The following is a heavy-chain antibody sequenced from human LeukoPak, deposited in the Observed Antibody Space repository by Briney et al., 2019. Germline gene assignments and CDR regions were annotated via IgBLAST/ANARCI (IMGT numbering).Heavy chain of an antibody. CDR2: INHSGST. D-gene: IGHD3-16*01. CDR3: ARSTYRYLDY. CDR1: GGSFSGYY. Sequence: SETLSLTCAVYGGSFSGYYWSWIRQPPGKGLEWIGEINHSGSTNYNPSLKSRVTISVDTSKNQFSLKLSSVSAADTALYYCARSTYRYLDYWGQGTPVTVSS. J-gene: IGHJ4*02. V-gene: IGHV4-34*01.